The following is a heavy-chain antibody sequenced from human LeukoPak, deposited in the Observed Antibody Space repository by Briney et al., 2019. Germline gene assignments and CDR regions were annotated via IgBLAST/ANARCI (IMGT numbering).Heavy chain of an antibody. D-gene: IGHD6-13*01. CDR1: GYTFTGYA. CDR3: ATGSQQLVRDAFDI. V-gene: IGHV1-18*01. J-gene: IGHJ3*02. Sequence: ASVKVSCKASGYTFTGYAISWVRQAPGQGLEWMGWVSAYNGNTNYAQNFQGRVTMTTDTSTSTAYMELRSLRSDDTAVYYCATGSQQLVRDAFDIWGQGTMVTVSS. CDR2: VSAYNGNT.